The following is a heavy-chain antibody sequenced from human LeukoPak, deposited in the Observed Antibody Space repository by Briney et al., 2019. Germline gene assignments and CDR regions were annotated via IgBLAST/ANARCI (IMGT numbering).Heavy chain of an antibody. CDR3: ARDQSSGWYVYDY. CDR1: GFTVSSNY. Sequence: GGSLRLSCAASGFTVSSNYMSWVRQAPGKGLEWLAVIYSGSTTYYADSVKGRFTISRDNSKNTLYLQMNSLRAEDTAVYYCARDQSSGWYVYDYWGQGSLVTVSS. CDR2: IYSGSTT. V-gene: IGHV3-53*01. D-gene: IGHD6-19*01. J-gene: IGHJ4*02.